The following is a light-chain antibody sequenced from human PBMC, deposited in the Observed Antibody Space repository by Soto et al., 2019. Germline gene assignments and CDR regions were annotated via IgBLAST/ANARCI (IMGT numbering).Light chain of an antibody. CDR2: KAS. CDR3: QQYNSYPYT. CDR1: QGVRNA. J-gene: IGKJ2*01. V-gene: IGKV1-17*01. Sequence: DIQMTQSPSSLSASAGDRVTITCRASQGVRNALDWYQQKPGKAPKRLIYKASSLESGVPSRFSGSGSGTEFTLTISSLQPDDFATYYCQQYNSYPYTFGQGTKLEIK.